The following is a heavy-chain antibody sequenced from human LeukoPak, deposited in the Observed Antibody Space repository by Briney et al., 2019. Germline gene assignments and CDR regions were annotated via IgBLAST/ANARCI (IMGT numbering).Heavy chain of an antibody. J-gene: IGHJ4*02. V-gene: IGHV4-38-2*01. Sequence: PSETLSLTCAVSGYSISRGYYWALIRQPPGKGLEWTGTVYHTGSTYYNPSLDSRVTISVDTSKNEFSLNLKSVTAADTAVYYCARAGWIITSGIDYWGQGALVTVSS. D-gene: IGHD3-10*01. CDR1: GYSISRGYY. CDR3: ARAGWIITSGIDY. CDR2: VYHTGST.